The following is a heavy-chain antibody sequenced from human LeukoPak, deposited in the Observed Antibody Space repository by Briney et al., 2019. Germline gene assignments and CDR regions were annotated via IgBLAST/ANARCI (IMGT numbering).Heavy chain of an antibody. CDR1: GFTFRSYA. V-gene: IGHV3-23*01. CDR3: TKDWYDILTGTFDY. J-gene: IGHJ4*02. CDR2: ISASGATT. Sequence: PGGSLRLSCAASGFTFRSYAMSWVRQAPGKGLEWVAAISASGATTKSADSVKGRFAISRDNSKNMLYLQMNSLRAEDTAVYYCTKDWYDILTGTFDYWGQGTLVTVSA. D-gene: IGHD3-9*01.